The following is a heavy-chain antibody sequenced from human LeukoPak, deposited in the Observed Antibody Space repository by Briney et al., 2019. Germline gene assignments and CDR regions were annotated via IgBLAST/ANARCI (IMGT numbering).Heavy chain of an antibody. CDR1: GFTFSSYS. V-gene: IGHV3-48*02. CDR3: AREGILRGYSYGPLDY. CDR2: ISSSSSTI. Sequence: PGGSLRLSCAASGFTFSSYSMNWVRQAPGKGLEWFSYISSSSSTIYYADSVKGRFTISRDNAKNSLYLQMNSLRDEDTAVYYCAREGILRGYSYGPLDYWGQGTLVTVSS. D-gene: IGHD5-18*01. J-gene: IGHJ4*02.